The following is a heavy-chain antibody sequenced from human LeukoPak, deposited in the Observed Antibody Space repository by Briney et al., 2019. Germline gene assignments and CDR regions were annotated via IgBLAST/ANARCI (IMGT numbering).Heavy chain of an antibody. CDR2: IYSGGST. J-gene: IGHJ4*02. Sequence: GGSLRPSCAASGFTVSSNYMSWVRQAPGKGLEWVSVIYSGGSTYYADSVKGRFTISRDNSKNTLYLQMNSLRAEDTAVYYCARETLGGYYDSSGYPSYFDYWGQGTLVTVSS. D-gene: IGHD3-22*01. CDR1: GFTVSSNY. V-gene: IGHV3-66*01. CDR3: ARETLGGYYDSSGYPSYFDY.